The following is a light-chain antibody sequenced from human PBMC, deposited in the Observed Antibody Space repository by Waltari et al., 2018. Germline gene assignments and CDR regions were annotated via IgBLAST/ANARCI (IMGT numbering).Light chain of an antibody. CDR2: VNSDGSR. J-gene: IGLJ3*02. Sequence: QLVLTQSPSASASLGASVKLTCTLRSGHITNVIACHQQQPGKGPRYLMKVNSDGSRRKGADIPHRFSGSGSGPERYLTISSLQSEDEADYYCETGGHGTWVFGGGTKLTVL. CDR3: ETGGHGTWV. V-gene: IGLV4-69*01. CDR1: SGHITNV.